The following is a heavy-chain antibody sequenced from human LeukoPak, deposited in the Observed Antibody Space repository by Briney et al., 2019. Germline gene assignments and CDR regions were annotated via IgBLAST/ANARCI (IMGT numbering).Heavy chain of an antibody. D-gene: IGHD6-13*01. Sequence: PGGSLRLSCAASGFTFSSYAMSWVRQAPGKGLEWGSAISGSGGSTYYADSVKGRFTISRDNSKNTLYLQMNSLRAEDTAVYYCAKAGAADPSSPFDYWGQGTLVTVSS. J-gene: IGHJ4*02. CDR2: ISGSGGST. CDR1: GFTFSSYA. V-gene: IGHV3-23*01. CDR3: AKAGAADPSSPFDY.